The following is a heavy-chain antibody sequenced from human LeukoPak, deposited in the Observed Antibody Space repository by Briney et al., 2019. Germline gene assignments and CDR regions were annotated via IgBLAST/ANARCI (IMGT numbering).Heavy chain of an antibody. CDR2: ISAYNGNT. CDR1: GYTFTSYG. D-gene: IGHD3-9*01. V-gene: IGHV1-18*01. CDR3: ARAAGYYDTLTGYSHNWFDP. Sequence: ASVKVSCKASGYTFTSYGISWVRQAPGQGLEGMGWISAYNGNTNYAQNLQGRVPMTTDTSTSTAYMELRSLRSDDTAVYYCARAAGYYDTLTGYSHNWFDPWGQGTLVTVSS. J-gene: IGHJ5*02.